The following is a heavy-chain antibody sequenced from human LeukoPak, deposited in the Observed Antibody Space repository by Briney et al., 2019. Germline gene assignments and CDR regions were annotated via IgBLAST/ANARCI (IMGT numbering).Heavy chain of an antibody. CDR2: IYPGDSDS. CDR1: GYSFTSYW. J-gene: IGHJ3*01. D-gene: IGHD4-23*01. CDR3: ARTTDYGGKTGAVDF. V-gene: IGHV5-51*01. Sequence: GESLKISCKGSGYSFTSYWIGWARQMPGKGLEWMGIIYPGDSDSRYSPSFQGQVTISVDKSITTAYPQWSSLKASDTAIYYCARTTDYGGKTGAVDFWGQGTMVTVSS.